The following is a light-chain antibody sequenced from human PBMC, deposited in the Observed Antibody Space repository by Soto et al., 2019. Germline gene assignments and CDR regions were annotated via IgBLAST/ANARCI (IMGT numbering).Light chain of an antibody. CDR2: DVS. CDR3: SSYAGSLYVV. J-gene: IGLJ2*01. V-gene: IGLV2-11*01. CDR1: SSDVGAYNY. Sequence: QSVLTQPRSVSGSPGQSVVISCAGTSSDVGAYNYVSWYQQHPGKAPKLMIYDVSRRPSGVPDRFSGSKSGNTASLSISGLQGEDEADYYCSSYAGSLYVVFGGGTKVTVL.